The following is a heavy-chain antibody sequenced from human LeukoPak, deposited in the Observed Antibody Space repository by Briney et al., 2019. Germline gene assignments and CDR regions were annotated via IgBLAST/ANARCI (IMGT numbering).Heavy chain of an antibody. Sequence: SETLSLTCAVSGESFSGYYWSWIRQPPGKGLEWIGEINHSGSTNYNPSLKSRVTISVDTSKNQFSLKLSSVTAADTAVYYCARGGVTAFDYWGQGTLVTVSS. J-gene: IGHJ4*02. D-gene: IGHD3-3*01. CDR3: ARGGVTAFDY. CDR2: INHSGST. V-gene: IGHV4-34*01. CDR1: GESFSGYY.